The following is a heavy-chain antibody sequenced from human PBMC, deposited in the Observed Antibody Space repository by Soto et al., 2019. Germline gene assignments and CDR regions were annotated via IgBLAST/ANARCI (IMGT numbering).Heavy chain of an antibody. CDR3: AKKVTIYAVDPADY. J-gene: IGHJ4*02. Sequence: GWSLRLSCAASGFTFSDFGMSWVRQALGKGLEWVSVISGSGDATYYAASVKGRFTLSRDNSKNTLYLQMNSLTVADTAVYYCAKKVTIYAVDPADYWGQGPQVTVSS. V-gene: IGHV3-23*01. CDR2: ISGSGDAT. CDR1: GFTFSDFG. D-gene: IGHD3-3*01.